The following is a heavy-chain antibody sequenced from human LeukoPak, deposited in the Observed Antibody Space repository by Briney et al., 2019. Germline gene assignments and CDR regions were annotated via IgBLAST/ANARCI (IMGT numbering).Heavy chain of an antibody. CDR1: GGSFSGYY. Sequence: SETLSLTCAVYGGSFSGYYWSWIRQPPGKGLEWIGETNHSGSTKYTPSLKSRVTISVDTSKNQFSLKLTSVTAADTAVYYCARTYYFGSGSYHFDYWGQGTLVTVSS. CDR3: ARTYYFGSGSYHFDY. D-gene: IGHD3-10*01. J-gene: IGHJ4*02. CDR2: TNHSGST. V-gene: IGHV4-34*01.